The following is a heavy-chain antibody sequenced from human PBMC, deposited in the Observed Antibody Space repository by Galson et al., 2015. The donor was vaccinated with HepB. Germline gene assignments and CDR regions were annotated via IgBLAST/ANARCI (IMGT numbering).Heavy chain of an antibody. CDR3: ARDSKLHLHDQYYYYYYMDV. V-gene: IGHV3-21*01. Sequence: SLRLSCAASGFTFSSYSMNWVRQAPGKGLEWVSSISSSSSYIYYADSVKGRFTISRDNAKNSLYLQMNSLRAEDTAVYYCARDSKLHLHDQYYYYYYMDVWGKGTTVTVSS. CDR2: ISSSSSYI. CDR1: GFTFSSYS. D-gene: IGHD6-6*01. J-gene: IGHJ6*03.